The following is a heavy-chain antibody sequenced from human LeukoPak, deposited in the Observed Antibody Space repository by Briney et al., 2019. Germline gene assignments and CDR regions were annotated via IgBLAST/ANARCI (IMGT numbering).Heavy chain of an antibody. CDR3: AKGRLSHYYYGMDV. D-gene: IGHD3-16*02. Sequence: GRSLRLSCAASGFTFSSYGMHWVRQAPGKGLEWVAVISYDGSNKYYADSVKGRFTISRDNSKNTLYLQMNSLRAEDTAVYYCAKGRLSHYYYGMDVCGQGTTVTVSS. J-gene: IGHJ6*02. CDR1: GFTFSSYG. CDR2: ISYDGSNK. V-gene: IGHV3-30*18.